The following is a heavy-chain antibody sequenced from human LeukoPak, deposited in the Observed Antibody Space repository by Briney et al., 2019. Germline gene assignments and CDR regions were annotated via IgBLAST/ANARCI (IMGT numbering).Heavy chain of an antibody. CDR1: GFTVSSNH. J-gene: IGHJ4*02. CDR3: ARDGENHYYDY. Sequence: GGSLRLSCAASGFTVSSNHMSWVRRAPGQGLEWVSVIYIGGTIHYADSVRGRFTISRDNSQNTVYLEMNSLRAEDTAVYYCARDGENHYYDYWGQGTLVTVST. CDR2: IYIGGTI. V-gene: IGHV3-66*01. D-gene: IGHD7-27*01.